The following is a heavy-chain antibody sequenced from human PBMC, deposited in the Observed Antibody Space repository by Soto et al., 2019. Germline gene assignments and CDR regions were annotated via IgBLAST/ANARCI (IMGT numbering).Heavy chain of an antibody. J-gene: IGHJ6*02. CDR1: GYTFTSYD. CDR3: AVCDRLRFLEWKTQYYYYYSLDV. D-gene: IGHD3-3*01. CDR2: MNPNSGNT. V-gene: IGHV1-8*01. Sequence: VASVKVSCKASGYTFTSYDINWVRQATGQGLEWMGWMNPNSGNTGYAQKFQGRVTMTRNTSISTAYMELSSLRSEDTAVYYCAVCDRLRFLEWKTQYYYYYSLDVWGQGTTVTVSS.